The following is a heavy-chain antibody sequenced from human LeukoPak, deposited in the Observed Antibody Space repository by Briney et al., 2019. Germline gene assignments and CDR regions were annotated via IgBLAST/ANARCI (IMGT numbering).Heavy chain of an antibody. D-gene: IGHD6-13*01. J-gene: IGHJ4*02. CDR1: GYTFTGYY. Sequence: ASVKVSCKASGYTFTGYYMHWVRQAPGQGLELMGWISPNSGGTNYAQKFQSRGTMTRDASISTAYMELSRLGSDDTAVYYCARGLHSSSWYHYWGQGTLVTVSS. CDR3: ARGLHSSSWYHY. CDR2: ISPNSGGT. V-gene: IGHV1-2*02.